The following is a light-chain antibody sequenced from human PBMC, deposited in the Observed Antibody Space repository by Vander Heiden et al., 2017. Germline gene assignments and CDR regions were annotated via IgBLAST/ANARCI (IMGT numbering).Light chain of an antibody. Sequence: QSALPPPPSVSGAPGQSITISCTGTSSDIGDHDHVSWYQQHPGKVPKVIIYEVSKRPSGVSNRFSGSKSGNTASLTISGLQAEDDADYYCCSYTRSSTLVFGTGTKVTAL. CDR1: SSDIGDHDH. CDR3: CSYTRSSTLV. CDR2: EVS. V-gene: IGLV2-14*01. J-gene: IGLJ1*01.